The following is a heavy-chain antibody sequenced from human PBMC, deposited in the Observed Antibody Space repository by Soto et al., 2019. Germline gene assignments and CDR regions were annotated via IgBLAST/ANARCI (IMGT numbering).Heavy chain of an antibody. D-gene: IGHD2-8*01. CDR2: ISSSSSTI. J-gene: IGHJ4*02. Sequence: GGSLRLSCAASGFTFSSYSMNWVRQAPGKGLEWVSYISSSSSTIYYADSVKGRFTISRDNAKNSLYLQMNSLRAEDTAVYYCAREPEYCTNGVCYSPAIDYWGQGTLVTVSS. CDR1: GFTFSSYS. CDR3: AREPEYCTNGVCYSPAIDY. V-gene: IGHV3-48*01.